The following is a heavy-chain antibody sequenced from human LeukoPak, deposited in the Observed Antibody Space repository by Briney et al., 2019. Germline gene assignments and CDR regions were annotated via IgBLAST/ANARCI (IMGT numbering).Heavy chain of an antibody. CDR1: GYTFTSYY. J-gene: IGHJ4*02. D-gene: IGHD1-26*01. Sequence: ASVKVSCKASGYTFTSYYMHWVRQAPGQGLEWMGIINPSGGSTSYAQKFQGRVTMTRDMSTSTVYMELSSLRSEATAVYYCARAVGTTTTRLGYWGQGTLVTVSS. CDR3: ARAVGTTTTRLGY. CDR2: INPSGGST. V-gene: IGHV1-46*01.